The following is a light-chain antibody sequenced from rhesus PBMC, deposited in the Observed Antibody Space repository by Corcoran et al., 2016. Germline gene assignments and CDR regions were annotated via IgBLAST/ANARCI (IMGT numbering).Light chain of an antibody. J-gene: IGKJ3*01. CDR2: KAL. CDR1: KSGHNH. Sequence: DIQMTQSPSSLSASLGDRVSITCRARKSGHNHLNCYQQKPGKAPQLLIFKALSLESGVPSRFSGSGAGTDYNLPINSQQPEDIATNYYQHTYGTPFTFGPGTKLEIK. CDR3: QHTYGTPFT. V-gene: IGKV1-74*01.